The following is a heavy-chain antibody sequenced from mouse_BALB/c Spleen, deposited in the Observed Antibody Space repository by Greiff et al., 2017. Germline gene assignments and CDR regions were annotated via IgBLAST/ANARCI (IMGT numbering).Heavy chain of an antibody. Sequence: EVMLVESGGGLVKLGGSLKLSCAASGFTFSSYYMSWVRQTPEKRLELVAAINSNGGSTYYPDTVKGRFTISRDNAKNTLYLQMSSLKSEDTALYYCARRGLRYYFDYWGQGTTLTVSS. CDR2: INSNGGST. V-gene: IGHV5-6-2*01. CDR1: GFTFSSYY. CDR3: ARRGLRYYFDY. J-gene: IGHJ2*01. D-gene: IGHD2-2*01.